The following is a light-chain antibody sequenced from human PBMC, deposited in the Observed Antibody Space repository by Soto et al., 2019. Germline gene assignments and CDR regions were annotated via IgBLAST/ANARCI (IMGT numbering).Light chain of an antibody. CDR1: QTITTS. CDR2: KAS. CDR3: QPYDSYSVRT. J-gene: IGKJ1*01. Sequence: DIPMTQSPSTLSASVGDGVTITCRASQTITTSLAWYQQKPGKAPKLLIYKASSLESGVPSRFSGSGSGTEFTLTISSLQPDDLATYYCQPYDSYSVRTFGQGTKVEI. V-gene: IGKV1-5*03.